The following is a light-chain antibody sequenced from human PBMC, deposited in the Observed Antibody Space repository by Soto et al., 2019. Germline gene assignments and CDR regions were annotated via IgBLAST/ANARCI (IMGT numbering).Light chain of an antibody. CDR2: GSS. J-gene: IGKJ2*01. CDR1: ENVSNNY. CDR3: QQYGSSPPYT. Sequence: EVMLTQSPGTLSLSPGERATLSCRASENVSNNYLAWYQQKPGQAPRLLIFGSSDRAAGIPDRFSGSGSGTDFTLTISRLEPEDFAVYYCQQYGSSPPYTFGQGTKLEIK. V-gene: IGKV3-20*01.